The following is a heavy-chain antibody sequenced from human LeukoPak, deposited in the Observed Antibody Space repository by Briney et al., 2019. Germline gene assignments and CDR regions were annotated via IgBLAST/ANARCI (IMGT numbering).Heavy chain of an antibody. Sequence: GGPLRLSCAASGFTFSSYAISWVRQAPGKGLEWVSAISGSGGSTYYADSVKGRFTISRDISKNTLYLQMNSLRAEDTAVYYCARDRGVVVPAAAFDYWGQGTMVTVSS. V-gene: IGHV3-23*01. D-gene: IGHD2-2*01. CDR3: ARDRGVVVPAAAFDY. CDR2: ISGSGGST. CDR1: GFTFSSYA. J-gene: IGHJ4*02.